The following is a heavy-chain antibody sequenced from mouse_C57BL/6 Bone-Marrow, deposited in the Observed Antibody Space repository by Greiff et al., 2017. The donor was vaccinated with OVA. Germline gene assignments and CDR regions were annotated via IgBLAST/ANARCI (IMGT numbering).Heavy chain of an antibody. J-gene: IGHJ3*01. CDR1: GYAFTNFL. V-gene: IGHV1-54*01. CDR3: ARGNYGSSSWFAY. D-gene: IGHD1-1*01. CDR2: INPGSGGT. Sequence: QVQLKESGAELVRPGTSVKVSCKASGYAFTNFLIEWVKQRPGQGLEWIGVINPGSGGTNYNAKFKGKATLTADKSSSTAYMQLSSLTSEDSAVYFCARGNYGSSSWFAYWGQGTLVTVSA.